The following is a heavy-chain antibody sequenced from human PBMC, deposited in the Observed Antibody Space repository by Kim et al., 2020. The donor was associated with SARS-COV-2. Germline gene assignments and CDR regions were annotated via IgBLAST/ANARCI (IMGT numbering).Heavy chain of an antibody. V-gene: IGHV3-23*01. CDR3: AKDGPPGLAGAGVGGHWDH. D-gene: IGHD3-16*01. J-gene: IGHJ4*02. Sequence: KGRFTISRDNSKNTVYLQLNSLRVEDTAVYYCAKDGPPGLAGAGVGGHWDHWGQGTLVSVSS.